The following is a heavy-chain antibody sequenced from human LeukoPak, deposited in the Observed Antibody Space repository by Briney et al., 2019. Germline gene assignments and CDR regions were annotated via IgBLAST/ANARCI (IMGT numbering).Heavy chain of an antibody. V-gene: IGHV3-23*01. CDR2: IGATGAGT. J-gene: IGHJ5*02. Sequence: GGSLRLSCAASGFTFSSHVVSWVRQAPGEGLEWVSAIGATGAGTYYADSVKGRFTISRDNSKNTLYLQMNSLRAEDTAVYYCANRVGYSYGAWGQGTLVTVSS. D-gene: IGHD5-18*01. CDR1: GFTFSSHV. CDR3: ANRVGYSYGA.